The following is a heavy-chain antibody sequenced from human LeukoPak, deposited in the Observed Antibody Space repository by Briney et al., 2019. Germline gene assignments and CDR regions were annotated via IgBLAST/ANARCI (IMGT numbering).Heavy chain of an antibody. D-gene: IGHD3-10*01. Sequence: SQTLSLTCTVSGGSISSGDYYWSWIRQPPGKGLEWIGYIYYSGSTNYNPSLKSRVTISVDTSKNQFSLKLSSVTAADTAVYYCARTYYYGSGSYQNDYWGQGTLVTVSS. CDR3: ARTYYYGSGSYQNDY. CDR2: IYYSGST. J-gene: IGHJ4*02. CDR1: GGSISSGDYY. V-gene: IGHV4-30-4*01.